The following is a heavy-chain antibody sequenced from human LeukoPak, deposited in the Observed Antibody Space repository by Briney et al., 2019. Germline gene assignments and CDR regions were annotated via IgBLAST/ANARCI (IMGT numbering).Heavy chain of an antibody. D-gene: IGHD4-23*01. CDR3: ARGGGGGNPFDY. Sequence: GGSLRLSCAVSGFTVSNNYMSWVRQAPGKGLTWVSVIYSGGTTYYADSVKGRFTISRDNSKNTLYLQMNSLRAEDTAVYYCARGGGGGNPFDYWGQGTLVTVSS. V-gene: IGHV3-53*01. J-gene: IGHJ4*02. CDR2: IYSGGTT. CDR1: GFTVSNNY.